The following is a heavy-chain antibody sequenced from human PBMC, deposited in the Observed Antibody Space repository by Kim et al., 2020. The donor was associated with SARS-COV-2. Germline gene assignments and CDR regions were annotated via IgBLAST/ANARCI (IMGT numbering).Heavy chain of an antibody. CDR2: INHSGST. Sequence: SETLSLTCAVYGGSFSGYYWSWIRQPPGKGLEWIGAINHSGSTNYNPSPKSRATISVDTSKNQFSLKLSSVTAADTAVYYCARGGHLGGYTYDYWGQGTLVTVSS. CDR3: ARGGHLGGYTYDY. J-gene: IGHJ4*02. CDR1: GGSFSGYY. D-gene: IGHD3-16*02. V-gene: IGHV4-34*01.